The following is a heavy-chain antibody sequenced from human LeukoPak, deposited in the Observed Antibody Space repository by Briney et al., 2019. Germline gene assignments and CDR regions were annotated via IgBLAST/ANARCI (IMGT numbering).Heavy chain of an antibody. J-gene: IGHJ4*02. Sequence: GGSLRLSCAASGFTFSYYTMHWVRQAPGKGLEWVAVISYDGSNKYYADSVKGRFTISRDNSKNTLYLQMNSLRAEDTAVYYCARGEFSGLDYWGQGTLVTVSS. CDR3: ARGEFSGLDY. V-gene: IGHV3-30-3*01. CDR1: GFTFSYYT. D-gene: IGHD5-12*01. CDR2: ISYDGSNK.